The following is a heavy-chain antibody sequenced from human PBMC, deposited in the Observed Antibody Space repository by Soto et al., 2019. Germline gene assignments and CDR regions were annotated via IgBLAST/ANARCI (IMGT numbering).Heavy chain of an antibody. Sequence: QVQLVESGGGVVQPGRSLRLSCAASGFTFSSYAMHWVRQAPGKGLEWVAVISYDGSNKYYADSVKGRFTISRDNSKNTLYLQMNSLRAEDTAVYYCARGGPYRSPYGMDVWGQGTTFTVSS. CDR2: ISYDGSNK. CDR3: ARGGPYRSPYGMDV. J-gene: IGHJ6*02. CDR1: GFTFSSYA. V-gene: IGHV3-30-3*01. D-gene: IGHD1-26*01.